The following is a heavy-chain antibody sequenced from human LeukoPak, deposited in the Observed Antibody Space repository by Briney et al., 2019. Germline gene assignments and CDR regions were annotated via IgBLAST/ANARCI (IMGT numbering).Heavy chain of an antibody. D-gene: IGHD5-18*01. Sequence: PGGSLRLSCAASGFTFSSYSMNWVRQAPGKGLEWVSSISSSSSYIYYADSVKGRFTISRDNAKNSLYLQMNSLRAEDTAVYYCARDRVDTAMDTSEGFDYWGQGTLVTVSS. CDR1: GFTFSSYS. J-gene: IGHJ4*02. V-gene: IGHV3-21*01. CDR3: ARDRVDTAMDTSEGFDY. CDR2: ISSSSSYI.